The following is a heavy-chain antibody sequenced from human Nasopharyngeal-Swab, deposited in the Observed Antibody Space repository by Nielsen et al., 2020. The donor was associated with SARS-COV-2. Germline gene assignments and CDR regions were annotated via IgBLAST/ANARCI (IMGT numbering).Heavy chain of an antibody. CDR2: ISAYNGNT. J-gene: IGHJ6*02. Sequence: ASVKVSCKASGYTFTSYGISRVGQAPGQGLEWMGWISAYNGNTNYAQKLQGRVTMPTDTSTSTAYMELRGLRSDDTAVYYCARDLATWERVYAIWDYYYYGMDVWGQGTTVTVSS. CDR3: ARDLATWERVYAIWDYYYYGMDV. V-gene: IGHV1-18*01. CDR1: GYTFTSYG. D-gene: IGHD2-8*01.